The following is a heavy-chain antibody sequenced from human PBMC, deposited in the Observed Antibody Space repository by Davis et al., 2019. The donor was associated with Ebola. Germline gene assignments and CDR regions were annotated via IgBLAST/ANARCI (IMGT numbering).Heavy chain of an antibody. CDR1: GGSISSYY. CDR2: IYYSGST. CDR3: ARHTVPYYFDY. Sequence: SETLSLTCTVSGGSISSYYWSWIRQPPGKGLEWIGYIYYSGSTNYNPSLKSRVTISVDTSKNQFSLKLSSVTAADTAVYYCARHTVPYYFDYWGQGTLVTVSS. J-gene: IGHJ4*02. V-gene: IGHV4-59*01. D-gene: IGHD4-17*01.